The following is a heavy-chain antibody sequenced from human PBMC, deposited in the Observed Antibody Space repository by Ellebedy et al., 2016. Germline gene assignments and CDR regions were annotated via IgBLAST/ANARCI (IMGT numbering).Heavy chain of an antibody. CDR2: INQDGSNK. CDR3: ARGHYGMDV. J-gene: IGHJ6*02. Sequence: GESLKISCAASGFSFSNYWMSWVRQVPGKGLEWVANINQDGSNKNYLDSVKGRFTISRDNAEKLVYLQMSSLRGEDTAIYYCARGHYGMDVWGLGTTVTVSS. CDR1: GFSFSNYW. V-gene: IGHV3-7*03.